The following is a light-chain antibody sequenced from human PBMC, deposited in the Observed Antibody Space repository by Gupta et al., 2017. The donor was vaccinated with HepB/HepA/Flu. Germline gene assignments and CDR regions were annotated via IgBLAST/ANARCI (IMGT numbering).Light chain of an antibody. CDR3: RQDVECPVT. CDR2: ATS. J-gene: IGKJ4*01. CDR1: QGITND. V-gene: IGKV1-6*01. Sequence: AIQMTQSPSSLSASVGDRVTITCRASQGITNDLGWYQQKPGKAPKLLIYATSTVESGVPSRFSGSGSGTDFTLTIASLQPEDFATYYCRQDVECPVTFGGGTTVEIK.